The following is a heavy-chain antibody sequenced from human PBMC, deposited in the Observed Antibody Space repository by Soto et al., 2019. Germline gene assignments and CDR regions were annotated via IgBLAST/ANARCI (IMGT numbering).Heavy chain of an antibody. CDR1: GFTFSSYA. Sequence: GGSLRLSCAASGFTFSSYAMSWVHQAPGKGLEWVSAISGSGGSTYYADSVKGRFTISRDNSKNTLYLQMNSLRAEDTAVYYGAKDRGRVPYYMDVWGKGTTVTVSS. J-gene: IGHJ6*03. CDR2: ISGSGGST. D-gene: IGHD3-10*01. V-gene: IGHV3-23*01. CDR3: AKDRGRVPYYMDV.